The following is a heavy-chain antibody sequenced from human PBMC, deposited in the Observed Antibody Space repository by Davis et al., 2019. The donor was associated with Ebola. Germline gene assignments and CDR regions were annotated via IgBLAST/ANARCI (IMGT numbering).Heavy chain of an antibody. CDR1: GFTVSSNY. D-gene: IGHD2-15*01. J-gene: IGHJ6*02. Sequence: GESLKISCAASGFTVSSNYMSWVRQAPGKGLEWVSVIYSGGRTYYADSVKGRLTISRHNSKNTLYLQMNSLRAEDTTVYYCARTCSGGSCYYYYGMDVWGQGTTVTVSS. CDR3: ARTCSGGSCYYYYGMDV. CDR2: IYSGGRT. V-gene: IGHV3-66*01.